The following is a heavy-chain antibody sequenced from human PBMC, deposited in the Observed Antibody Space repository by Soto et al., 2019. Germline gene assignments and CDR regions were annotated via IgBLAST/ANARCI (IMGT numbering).Heavy chain of an antibody. J-gene: IGHJ2*01. D-gene: IGHD2-21*01. CDR2: LDPEDGEV. Sequence: QVQLEQSGAEVKKPGASVKVSCKVSGHTLTDLPMHWVRQAPGKGLEWMGVLDPEDGEVIYAQKFQGRVPMTEDTSTDTAYMELGSLTSEDTAVYYCATGGLISALWYCDLWGRGTLVTVSS. CDR3: ATGGLISALWYCDL. CDR1: GHTLTDLP. V-gene: IGHV1-24*01.